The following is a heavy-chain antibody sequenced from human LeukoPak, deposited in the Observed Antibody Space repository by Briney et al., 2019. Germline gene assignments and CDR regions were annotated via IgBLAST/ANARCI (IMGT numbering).Heavy chain of an antibody. D-gene: IGHD3-16*01. CDR1: EITFSNYA. CDR2: IGRSGSPT. Sequence: GGSLRLSCAASEITFSNYAISWVRQAPGKGLEWVAAIGRSGSPTYYTDSVKGRFTISRDTSKNTLFLEMNSLRAEDTAVYYCAKVNPSVLGAFDVWGQGTMVTVSS. J-gene: IGHJ3*01. CDR3: AKVNPSVLGAFDV. V-gene: IGHV3-23*05.